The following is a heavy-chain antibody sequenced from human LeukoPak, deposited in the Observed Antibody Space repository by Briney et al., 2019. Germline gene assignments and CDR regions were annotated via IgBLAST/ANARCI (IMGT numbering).Heavy chain of an antibody. CDR2: VYHTGST. CDR1: GDPVSRGSYY. V-gene: IGHV4-61*01. Sequence: SETLSLTCTVSGDPVSRGSYYWSWIRQPPGKELEWIGYVYHTGSTNYNPSLKSRVTISVDTSKNEFSLKMTSVTAADTAVYYCARGFASGWYSRYDPWGQGTLVTVSS. J-gene: IGHJ5*02. CDR3: ARGFASGWYSRYDP. D-gene: IGHD6-19*01.